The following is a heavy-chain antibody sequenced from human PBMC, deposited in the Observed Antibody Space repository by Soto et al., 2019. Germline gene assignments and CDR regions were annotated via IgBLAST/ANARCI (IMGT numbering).Heavy chain of an antibody. CDR2: ISGSGGST. J-gene: IGHJ4*02. CDR1: GFTFSSYA. D-gene: IGHD3-3*01. Sequence: EVQLLESGGGLVQPGGSLRLSCAASGFTFSSYAMSWVRQAPGKGLEWVSAISGSGGSTYYADSVKGRFTISRDNSKNTLYLQMNSLRAEDTAVYYCANARLARSGYYLFDYWGQGTLVTVSS. V-gene: IGHV3-23*01. CDR3: ANARLARSGYYLFDY.